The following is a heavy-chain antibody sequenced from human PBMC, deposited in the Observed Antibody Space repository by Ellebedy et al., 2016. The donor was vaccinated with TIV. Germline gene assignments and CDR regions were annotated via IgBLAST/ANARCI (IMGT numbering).Heavy chain of an antibody. CDR2: IYYSGST. D-gene: IGHD3-16*01. J-gene: IGHJ4*02. CDR1: GGSISSSSYY. Sequence: GSLRLXXTVSGGSISSSSYYWGWIRQPPGKGLEWIGSIYYSGSTYYNPSLKSRVTISVDTSKNQFSLKLSSVTAADTAVYYCARLETRLFDYWGQGTLVTVSS. V-gene: IGHV4-39*01. CDR3: ARLETRLFDY.